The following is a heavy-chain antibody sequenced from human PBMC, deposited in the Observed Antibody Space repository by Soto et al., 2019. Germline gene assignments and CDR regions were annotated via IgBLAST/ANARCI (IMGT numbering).Heavy chain of an antibody. Sequence: GESLKISCKGSGYNFNTYWIGWVRQLPGKGLEWMGIIYPGDSDTRYSPSFQGQVTILTDKSISTAYLQWSSLKASDTAMYYCARQGVGTTLQYWGPGTLVTVSS. D-gene: IGHD1-1*01. CDR3: ARQGVGTTLQY. CDR2: IYPGDSDT. J-gene: IGHJ4*02. V-gene: IGHV5-51*01. CDR1: GYNFNTYW.